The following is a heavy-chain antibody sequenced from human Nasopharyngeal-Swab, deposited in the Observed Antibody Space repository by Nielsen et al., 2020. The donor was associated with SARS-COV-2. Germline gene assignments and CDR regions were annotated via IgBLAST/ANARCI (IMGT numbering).Heavy chain of an antibody. J-gene: IGHJ6*02. D-gene: IGHD3-10*01. Sequence: SETLSLTCAVYGGSFSGYYWSWIRQPPGKGVEWIGEINHSGSTNYNPSLQSRVTISVDTSKNQFSLKLSSVTAADTAVYYCARGRGSGSYYYYYGMDVWGQGTTVTVSS. V-gene: IGHV4-34*01. CDR2: INHSGST. CDR3: ARGRGSGSYYYYYGMDV. CDR1: GGSFSGYY.